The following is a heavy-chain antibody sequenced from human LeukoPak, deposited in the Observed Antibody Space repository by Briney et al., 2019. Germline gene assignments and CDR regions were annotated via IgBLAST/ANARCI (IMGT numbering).Heavy chain of an antibody. Sequence: GGSHRLSCAASGFSFSSYAMSWVRQAPGKGLEWVSAISGSGGTTYYADSVKGRFTISRDNSKNTLYLQMNSLRVEDTAVYYCAKVGATLYYFDYWGQGSLVTVSS. CDR1: GFSFSSYA. J-gene: IGHJ4*02. V-gene: IGHV3-23*01. CDR3: AKVGATLYYFDY. D-gene: IGHD1-26*01. CDR2: ISGSGGTT.